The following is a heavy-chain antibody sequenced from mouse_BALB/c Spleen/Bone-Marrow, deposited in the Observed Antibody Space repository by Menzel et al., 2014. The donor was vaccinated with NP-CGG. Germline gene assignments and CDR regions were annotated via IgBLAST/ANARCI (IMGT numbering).Heavy chain of an antibody. J-gene: IGHJ4*01. D-gene: IGHD1-2*01. CDR2: IYPGDGDT. CDR3: ARRDYGIRENYYAMDY. V-gene: IGHV1-87*01. Sequence: VQLQQSGAELARPGASVKLSCKASGYTFTSYWMQWVKQRPGQGLEWIGAIYPGDGDTRYTQKFKGKATLTADKSSSTAYMQLSSLASEDSAVYYCARRDYGIRENYYAMDYWGQGTSVTVSP. CDR1: GYTFTSYW.